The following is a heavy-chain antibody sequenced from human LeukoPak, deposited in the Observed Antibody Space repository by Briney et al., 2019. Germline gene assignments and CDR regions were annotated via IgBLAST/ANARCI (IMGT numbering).Heavy chain of an antibody. CDR3: ARVGWRYFDWLAP. CDR1: GHSISRDYS. CDR2: INHSGGT. V-gene: IGHV4-38-2*01. Sequence: SETLSLTCAVSGHSISRDYSWGWIWQPPGKGLEWIGSINHSGGTYYNQSLKSRVTISRDTSKNQFSLNLNDVTAADTAVYYCARVGWRYFDWLAPWGQGTLVTVSS. D-gene: IGHD3-9*01. J-gene: IGHJ5*02.